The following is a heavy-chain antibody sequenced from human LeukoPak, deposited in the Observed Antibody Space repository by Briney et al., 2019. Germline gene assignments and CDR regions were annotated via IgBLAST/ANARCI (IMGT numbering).Heavy chain of an antibody. CDR1: GFTFSSYA. D-gene: IGHD3-10*02. CDR3: AELGITLIGGV. V-gene: IGHV3-23*01. CDR2: ISGSGGST. J-gene: IGHJ6*04. Sequence: GGSLRLSCAASGFTFSSYAMSWVRQAPGKGLEWVSAISGSGGSTYYADSVKGRFTISRDNAKNSLYLQMNSLRAEDTAVYYCAELGITLIGGVWGKGTTVTNSS.